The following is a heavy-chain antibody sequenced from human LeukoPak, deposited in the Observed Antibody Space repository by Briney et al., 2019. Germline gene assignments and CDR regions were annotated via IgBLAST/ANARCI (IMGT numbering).Heavy chain of an antibody. CDR1: GFTFSSYA. J-gene: IGHJ4*02. CDR2: ISYDGSNK. V-gene: IGHV3-30*01. D-gene: IGHD3-10*01. Sequence: GRSLRLSCAASGFTFSSYAMHWVRQAPGKGLEWVAVISYDGSNKYYADSVKGRFTISRDNSKNTLYLQMNSLRAEDTAVYYCARDRINMVRGVITGSFDYWGQGTLVTVSS. CDR3: ARDRINMVRGVITGSFDY.